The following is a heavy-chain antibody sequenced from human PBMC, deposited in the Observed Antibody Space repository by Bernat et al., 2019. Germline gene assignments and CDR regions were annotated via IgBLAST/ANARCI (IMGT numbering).Heavy chain of an antibody. CDR2: IKSKTDGGTT. CDR3: TTDSEGWEPLTPLDY. D-gene: IGHD2-15*01. V-gene: IGHV3-15*07. J-gene: IGHJ4*02. CDR1: GFTFSNAW. Sequence: EVQLVESGGGLVKPGGSLRLSCAASGFTFSNAWMNWVRQAPGKGLEWVGRIKSKTDGGTTDYAGTVKGRFTISRDDSKNTMYLQMNRRKTEDTAVYYCTTDSEGWEPLTPLDYWGQGTLVTVSS.